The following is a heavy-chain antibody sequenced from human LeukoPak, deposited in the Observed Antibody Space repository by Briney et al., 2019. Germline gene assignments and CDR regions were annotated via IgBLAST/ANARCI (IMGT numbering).Heavy chain of an antibody. CDR2: IYYSGST. J-gene: IGHJ5*02. CDR1: GGSISSYY. V-gene: IGHV4-59*01. CDR3: AREAITMVRGVTSNWFDP. D-gene: IGHD3-10*01. Sequence: SETLSLTCTVSGGSISSYYWSWIRQPPGKGLEWIGYIYYSGSTNYNPSLKSRVTISVDTSKNQFSLKLSSVTAADTAVYYCAREAITMVRGVTSNWFDPWGQGTLVTVSS.